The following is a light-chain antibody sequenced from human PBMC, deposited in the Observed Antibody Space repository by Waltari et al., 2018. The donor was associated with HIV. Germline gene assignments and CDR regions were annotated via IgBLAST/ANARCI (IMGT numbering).Light chain of an antibody. V-gene: IGLV3-21*02. CDR1: NIGSKT. J-gene: IGLJ2*01. CDR3: QVWDTISDHRV. Sequence: SSVLTQPPSVSVAPGQTARHTCGGDNIGSKTVHWYQQKPGQAPLVVVYDDRDRPSGIPVRFSVSNSGNTATLTINRFEAGDESDYYCQVWDTISDHRVFGGGTKLTVL. CDR2: DDR.